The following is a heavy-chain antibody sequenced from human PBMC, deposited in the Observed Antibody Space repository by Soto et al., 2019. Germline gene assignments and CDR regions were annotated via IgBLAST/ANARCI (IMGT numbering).Heavy chain of an antibody. V-gene: IGHV4-34*01. Sequence: SETLSLTCAVYGGSFSGYYWSWIRQPPGKGLEWIGEINHSGSTNYNPSLKSRVTISVDTSKNQFSLKLSSVTAADTAVYYCARGLVEMATIGRWFDPWGQGTLVTVS. CDR2: INHSGST. D-gene: IGHD5-12*01. CDR1: GGSFSGYY. CDR3: ARGLVEMATIGRWFDP. J-gene: IGHJ5*02.